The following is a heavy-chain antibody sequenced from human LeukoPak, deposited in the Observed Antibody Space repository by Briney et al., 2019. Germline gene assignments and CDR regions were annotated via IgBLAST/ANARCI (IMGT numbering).Heavy chain of an antibody. D-gene: IGHD2-15*01. Sequence: GGSLRLCCAASGFTFSSYSMNWVRQAPGKGLEWVSSISSSSSYIYYADSVKGRFTISRDNAKNSLYLQMNSLRAEDTAVYYCARDSGYCSGGSCYGDSGMFDPWGQGTLVTVSS. CDR2: ISSSSSYI. CDR1: GFTFSSYS. CDR3: ARDSGYCSGGSCYGDSGMFDP. J-gene: IGHJ5*02. V-gene: IGHV3-21*01.